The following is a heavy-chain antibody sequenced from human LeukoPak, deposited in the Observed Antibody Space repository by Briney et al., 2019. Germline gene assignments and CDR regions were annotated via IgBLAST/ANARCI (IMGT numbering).Heavy chain of an antibody. V-gene: IGHV4-61*01. Sequence: NPSETLSLTCTVSGGSVSSGSYYWSWIRQPPGKGLEWIGYIYYSGSTNYNPSLKSRVTISVDTSKDQFSLKLSSVAAADTAVYYCARVGRDMQGDYWGQGTLVTVSS. CDR2: IYYSGST. J-gene: IGHJ4*02. CDR3: ARVGRDMQGDY. CDR1: GGSVSSGSYY.